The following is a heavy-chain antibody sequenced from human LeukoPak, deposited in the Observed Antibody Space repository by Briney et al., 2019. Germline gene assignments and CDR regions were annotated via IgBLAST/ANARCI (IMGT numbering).Heavy chain of an antibody. D-gene: IGHD6-13*01. CDR1: GYTFTSYA. CDR2: INAGNGNT. V-gene: IGHV1-3*01. J-gene: IGHJ4*02. CDR3: AREYSSSWYEPYFDY. Sequence: ASVNVSCKASGYTFTSYAMHWVRQAPGQRLEWMGWINAGNGNTKYSQKFQGRVTITRDTSASTAYMELSSLRSEDTAVYYCAREYSSSWYEPYFDYWGQGTLVTVSS.